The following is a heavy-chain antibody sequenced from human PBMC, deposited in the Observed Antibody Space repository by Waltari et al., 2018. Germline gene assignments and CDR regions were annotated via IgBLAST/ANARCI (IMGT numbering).Heavy chain of an antibody. CDR2: ISYDGKNK. V-gene: IGHV3-30*01. Sequence: QVQRVESGGGVVQPGRSLRLPCAASGIPFSDYAMYWVRQAPGKGVEWVAVISYDGKNKYYADSVKGRFTISRDDSKKTLYLQMNSLRTEDTAVYYCTRDLWFDYWGQGTLVTVSS. CDR1: GIPFSDYA. CDR3: TRDLWFDY. D-gene: IGHD2-21*01. J-gene: IGHJ4*02.